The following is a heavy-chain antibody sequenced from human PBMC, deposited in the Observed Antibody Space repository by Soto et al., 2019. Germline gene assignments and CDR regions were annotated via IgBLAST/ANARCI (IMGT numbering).Heavy chain of an antibody. CDR1: GYTFTNFG. CDR2: ISSYNGNT. J-gene: IGHJ4*02. CDR3: ARGGTPIDY. Sequence: QVKLVQSGAEVKKPAASVKVSCKTSGYTFTNFGLSWVRQAPGQGLEWMGWISSYNGNTNYAQNFQGRVTMTTDTSTSTAYMELRSLRSDVTAVYYWARGGTPIDYWGQGTLVTVSS. V-gene: IGHV1-18*01. D-gene: IGHD3-16*01.